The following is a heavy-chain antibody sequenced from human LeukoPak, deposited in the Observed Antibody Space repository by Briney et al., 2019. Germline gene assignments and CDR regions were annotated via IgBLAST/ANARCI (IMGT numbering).Heavy chain of an antibody. J-gene: IGHJ4*02. CDR1: GFTFSTYT. D-gene: IGHD2-21*02. Sequence: GGSLRLSCAASGFTFSTYTMNWVRQAPGKGLEWVSSISSSSSYIYYADSMKGRFTISRDNAKNSLYLQMNSLRAEDTAVYYCARDLVQCGGDRYPTKFDYWGQGTLVTVSS. CDR2: ISSSSSYI. V-gene: IGHV3-21*01. CDR3: ARDLVQCGGDRYPTKFDY.